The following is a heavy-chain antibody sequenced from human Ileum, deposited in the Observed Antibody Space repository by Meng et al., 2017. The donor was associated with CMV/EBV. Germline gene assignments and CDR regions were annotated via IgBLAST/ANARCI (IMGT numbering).Heavy chain of an antibody. V-gene: IGHV1-18*01. CDR2: LSIQDGHT. CDR1: GYSFSNFG. J-gene: IGHJ4*02. CDR3: AREFRERWELGH. Sequence: CRDSGYSFSNFGITWVRQAPGQGLEWMGYLSIQDGHTKYAKNVQGRVTMTADISTSTGYMELTSLTSDDTAVYYCAREFRERWELGHWGQGTLVTVSS. D-gene: IGHD4-23*01.